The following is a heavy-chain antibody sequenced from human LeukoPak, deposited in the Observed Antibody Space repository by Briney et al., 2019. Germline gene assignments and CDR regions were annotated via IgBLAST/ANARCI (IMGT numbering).Heavy chain of an antibody. CDR2: MDPNSGNT. CDR3: ARTYYYDSADFRILYGMDV. D-gene: IGHD3-22*01. Sequence: ASVKVSCKASGYTFTTYDINWVRQAAGQGLEWMGWMDPNSGNTGYAQKFQGRVTMTRNTSIRTAYMELSSLRSEDTAVYYCARTYYYDSADFRILYGMDVWGQGTTVTVSS. V-gene: IGHV1-8*01. J-gene: IGHJ6*02. CDR1: GYTFTTYD.